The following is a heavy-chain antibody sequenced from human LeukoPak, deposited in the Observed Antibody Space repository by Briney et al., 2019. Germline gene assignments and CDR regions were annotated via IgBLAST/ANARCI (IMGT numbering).Heavy chain of an antibody. CDR1: GGSISSGGYY. Sequence: PSETLSLTCTVSGGSISSGGYYWSWIRQHPGKGLEWIGYIYYSGSTYYNPSLKSRVTISVDTSKNQFSLKLSSVTAADTAVYYCARYYYDSSGTAFDIWGQGTMVTVPS. D-gene: IGHD3-22*01. CDR2: IYYSGST. J-gene: IGHJ3*02. V-gene: IGHV4-31*03. CDR3: ARYYYDSSGTAFDI.